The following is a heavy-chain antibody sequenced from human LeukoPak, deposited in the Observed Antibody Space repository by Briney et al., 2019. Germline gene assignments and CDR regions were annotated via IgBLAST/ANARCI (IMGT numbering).Heavy chain of an antibody. D-gene: IGHD1-26*01. CDR2: INWNSGTT. J-gene: IGHJ3*01. Sequence: GRSLSLSCAASGFRFDEYTIHWVRQAPGKGLEWVSGINWNSGTTGYTDSVEGRFTISRDNAKNSLYLEMNSLRHEDTAFYFCAKESGSYYSGHGFDVWGQGTMVTVSS. CDR1: GFRFDEYT. V-gene: IGHV3-9*01. CDR3: AKESGSYYSGHGFDV.